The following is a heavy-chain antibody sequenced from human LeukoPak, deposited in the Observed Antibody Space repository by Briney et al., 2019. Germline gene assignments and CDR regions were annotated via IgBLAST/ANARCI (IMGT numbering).Heavy chain of an antibody. Sequence: GASVKVSCKASGYTFTSYAMHWVRQAPGQRLEWMGWINAGNGNTKYSQKFQGRVTITRDTSASTAYMELSSLRSEDTAVYYCARDGTFDYGDYVYRYYGMDVWGQGTTVTVSS. CDR3: ARDGTFDYGDYVYRYYGMDV. CDR1: GYTFTSYA. J-gene: IGHJ6*02. CDR2: INAGNGNT. V-gene: IGHV1-3*01. D-gene: IGHD4-17*01.